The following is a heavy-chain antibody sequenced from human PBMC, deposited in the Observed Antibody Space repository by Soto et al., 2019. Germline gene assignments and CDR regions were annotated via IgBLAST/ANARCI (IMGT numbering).Heavy chain of an antibody. CDR1: GFTVSSNY. J-gene: IGHJ6*03. Sequence: GGSLRLSCAASGFTVSSNYMSWVRQAPGKGLVWVSRINSDGSSTSYADSVKGRFTISRDNAKNTLYLQMNSLRAEDTAVYYCARAGPYGDLYYYYYYMDVWGKGTTVTVSS. CDR2: INSDGSST. CDR3: ARAGPYGDLYYYYYYMDV. V-gene: IGHV3-74*01. D-gene: IGHD4-17*01.